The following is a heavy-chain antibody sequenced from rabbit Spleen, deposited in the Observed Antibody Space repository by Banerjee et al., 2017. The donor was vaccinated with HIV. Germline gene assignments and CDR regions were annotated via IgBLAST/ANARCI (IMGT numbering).Heavy chain of an antibody. D-gene: IGHD8-1*01. V-gene: IGHV1S45*01. CDR1: GFDFSGYG. CDR3: ARDSGSSFSSYGMDL. J-gene: IGHJ6*01. Sequence: QEQLEESGGGLVQPGGSLKLSCKASGFDFSGYGMSWVRQAPGKGLEWIACIEGGSSAFSYFASWAKGRFTCSKTSSTTVTLQMTSLTAADTATYFCARDSGSSFSSYGMDLWGPGTLVTV. CDR2: IEGGSSAFS.